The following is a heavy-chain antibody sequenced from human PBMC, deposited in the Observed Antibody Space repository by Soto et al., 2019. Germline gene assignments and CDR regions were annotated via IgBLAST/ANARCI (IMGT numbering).Heavy chain of an antibody. CDR1: GFTFSSYS. Sequence: EVQLVESGGGLVQPGGSLRLSCAASGFTFSSYSMNWVRQAPGKGLEWVSYISSSSSTIYYADSVKGRFTISRDNAKNSLYLQMNSLRDEDTAVYYCARDSACYGSGRGDYWGQGTLVTVSS. J-gene: IGHJ4*02. V-gene: IGHV3-48*02. CDR3: ARDSACYGSGRGDY. CDR2: ISSSSSTI. D-gene: IGHD3-10*01.